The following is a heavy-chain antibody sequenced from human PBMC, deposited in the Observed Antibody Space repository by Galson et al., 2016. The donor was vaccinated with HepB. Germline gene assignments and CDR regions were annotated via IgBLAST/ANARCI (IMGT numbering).Heavy chain of an antibody. CDR2: IYPDDSDT. CDR3: ARRTDRSGYSDGLYWYFDL. Sequence: QSGAEVTKPGESLKISCQGSGCSFTSYWIGWVRQMPGKGLEWMGIIYPDDSDTTYSPSFQGQVTISADKSISTAYLQWNSLKASDTAMYYCARRTDRSGYSDGLYWYFDLWGRGTLVTVSS. D-gene: IGHD3-22*01. J-gene: IGHJ2*01. CDR1: GCSFTSYW. V-gene: IGHV5-51*01.